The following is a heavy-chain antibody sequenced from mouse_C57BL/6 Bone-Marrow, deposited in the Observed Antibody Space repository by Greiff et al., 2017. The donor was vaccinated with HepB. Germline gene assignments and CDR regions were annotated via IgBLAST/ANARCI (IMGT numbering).Heavy chain of an antibody. V-gene: IGHV1-59*01. CDR1: GYTFTSYW. Sequence: QVQLQQPGAELVRPGTSVKLSCKASGYTFTSYWMHWVKQRPGQGLEWIGVIDPSDSYTNYNQKFKGKATLTVDTSSSTAYMQLSSLTSEDSAVYYCARRWRNWYFDVWGTGTTVTVSS. CDR3: ARRWRNWYFDV. CDR2: IDPSDSYT. J-gene: IGHJ1*03. D-gene: IGHD2-3*01.